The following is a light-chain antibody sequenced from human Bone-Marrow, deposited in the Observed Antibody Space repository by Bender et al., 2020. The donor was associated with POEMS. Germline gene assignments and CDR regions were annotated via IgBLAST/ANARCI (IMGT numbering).Light chain of an antibody. V-gene: IGLV1-44*01. Sequence: QSVLTQPPSASGTPGQRVTISCSGGSSNIGAHAVNWCQHLPGTAPKLLIYSSHRRPSEVPDRFSGSRSGTSASLAIGGVQSEDEADYYCAVWDDSLNGWVFGGGTKLTVL. CDR1: SSNIGAHA. CDR3: AVWDDSLNGWV. J-gene: IGLJ3*02. CDR2: SSH.